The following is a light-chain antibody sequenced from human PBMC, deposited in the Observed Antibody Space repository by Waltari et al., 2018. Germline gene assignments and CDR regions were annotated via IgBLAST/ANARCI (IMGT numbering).Light chain of an antibody. V-gene: IGLV3-19*01. CDR3: SSRELSGHVF. CDR1: ILRTYY. CDR2: GNN. Sequence: SSDLTQDPDVSVALGQTARTTCQGDILRTYYGNWCRQKPGLAPELVIYGNNNRPSGSPVLFSASSSENTASLIITVAQAGYDATYYCSSRELSGHVFFGGETSLTVL. J-gene: IGLJ2*01.